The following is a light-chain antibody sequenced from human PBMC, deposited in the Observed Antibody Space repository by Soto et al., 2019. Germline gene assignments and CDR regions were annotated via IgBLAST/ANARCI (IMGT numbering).Light chain of an antibody. CDR3: LQHNSYPFT. CDR1: QGISSS. Sequence: DIPLTQSPSFLSASVGDRVTITCRASQGISSSLAWFQQKPGKAPKLLIYAASTLQSRVPSRFSGSGSGTEFTLTISSLQPEDFATYYCLQHNSYPFTFGPGTKVDIK. CDR2: AAS. V-gene: IGKV1-9*01. J-gene: IGKJ3*01.